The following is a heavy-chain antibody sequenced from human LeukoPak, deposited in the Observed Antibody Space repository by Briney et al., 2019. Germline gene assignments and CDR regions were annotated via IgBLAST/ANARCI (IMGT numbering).Heavy chain of an antibody. CDR1: GHSFTNYW. J-gene: IGHJ5*02. V-gene: IGHV5-51*01. Sequence: GESLKISCKSSGHSFTNYWIGWVRQMPGKGLEWMRIIYPGDSDTRYSPSFQGQVTISADKSISTAYLQWSSLKASDTAMYYCARHEKSWFAELIRLAPWGQRTLVTVSS. CDR3: ARHEKSWFAELIRLAP. CDR2: IYPGDSDT. D-gene: IGHD3-10*01.